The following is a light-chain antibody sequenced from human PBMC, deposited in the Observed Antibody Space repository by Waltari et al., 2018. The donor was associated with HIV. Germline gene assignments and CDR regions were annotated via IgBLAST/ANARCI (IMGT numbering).Light chain of an antibody. J-gene: IGLJ7*01. CDR2: KDT. CDR1: VLTKNY. Sequence: SYELTQPPSVSVSPGQTARITCSGDVLTKNYARWFQQKPGQAPGLVIDKDTEWPSGIPERFSGLSSGTTVTLTISGAHLEDEADYYCYCAADTTAVFGGGTQLTVL. V-gene: IGLV3-27*01. CDR3: YCAADTTAV.